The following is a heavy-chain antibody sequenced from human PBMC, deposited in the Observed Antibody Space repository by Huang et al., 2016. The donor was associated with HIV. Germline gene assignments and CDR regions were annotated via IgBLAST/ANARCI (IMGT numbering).Heavy chain of an antibody. V-gene: IGHV4-4*07. D-gene: IGHD3-9*01. CDR1: GGSISGYS. Sequence: QVQLQESGPGLVKPSETLSLICTVSGGSISGYSWSWIRQPAGEGLAWLGHIYTSGNTNYNPSHKSRVTRSVDTSKNHLSLKPSSVTAADTAVYYCARDHQSPYYDVWTASLFYYYYGMDVWGQGTTVTVSS. CDR2: IYTSGNT. CDR3: ARDHQSPYYDVWTASLFYYYYGMDV. J-gene: IGHJ6*02.